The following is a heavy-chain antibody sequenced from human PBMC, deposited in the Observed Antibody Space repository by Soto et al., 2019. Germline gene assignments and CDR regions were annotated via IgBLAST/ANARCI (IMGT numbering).Heavy chain of an antibody. D-gene: IGHD2-8*01. CDR3: AKEIFAAAYAATSAFDL. V-gene: IGHV3-23*01. J-gene: IGHJ4*02. CDR1: GFTLSSHA. CDR2: VDGSGGDT. Sequence: GGSLRLSCAASGFTLSSHAMGWLRQAPGTGPEWVAFVDGSGGDTSYADSVKGRFIISRDNSDNPLFLHMNSLRAEDRGRYFCAKEIFAAAYAATSAFDLWGQGTLVTVSS.